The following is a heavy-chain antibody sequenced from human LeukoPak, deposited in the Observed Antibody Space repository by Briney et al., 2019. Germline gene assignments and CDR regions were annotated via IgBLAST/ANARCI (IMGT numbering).Heavy chain of an antibody. D-gene: IGHD2-2*01. CDR1: GGSISSGDYY. V-gene: IGHV4-30-4*01. CDR3: AREHLYGSSWGFQH. J-gene: IGHJ1*01. CDR2: IYYSGST. Sequence: SQTLSLTCTVSGGSISSGDYYWSWIRQPPGKGLEWIGYIYYSGSTYYNPSLKSRVTISVDTSKNQFSLKLSSVTAADTAVYYCAREHLYGSSWGFQHWGQGTLVTVSS.